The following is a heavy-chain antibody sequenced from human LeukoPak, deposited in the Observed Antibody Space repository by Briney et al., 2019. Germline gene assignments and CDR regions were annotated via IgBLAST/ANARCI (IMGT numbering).Heavy chain of an antibody. CDR2: IKQDGSEK. D-gene: IGHD4-17*01. CDR1: GFTFSSYW. CDR3: ARDGDYSFDY. V-gene: IGHV3-7*04. Sequence: GGSLRLSCAASGFTFSSYWMSWVRQAPGKGGEWVANIKQDGSEKYYVESVKGRFTISRDKAKNSLYLQMNSLRAEDTAVYYCARDGDYSFDYWGQGTLVTVSS. J-gene: IGHJ4*02.